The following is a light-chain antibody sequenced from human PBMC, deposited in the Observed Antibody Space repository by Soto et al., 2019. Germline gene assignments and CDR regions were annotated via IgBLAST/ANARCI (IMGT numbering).Light chain of an antibody. CDR3: GTWDSSLSAGV. V-gene: IGLV1-51*02. J-gene: IGLJ1*01. CDR1: SCNIGNNY. CDR2: ENN. Sequence: QSVLTQPPSVSAAPGQKVTICCSGSSCNIGNNYVSWYQQLPGTAPKLLIYENNKRPSGIPDRFSGSKSGTSATLGITGLQTGDEADYYCGTWDSSLSAGVFGTGTQVTVL.